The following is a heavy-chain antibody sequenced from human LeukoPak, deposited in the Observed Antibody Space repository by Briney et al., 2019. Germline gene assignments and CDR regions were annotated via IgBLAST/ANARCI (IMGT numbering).Heavy chain of an antibody. CDR1: GDSASSNSAA. D-gene: IGHD2-2*01. V-gene: IGHV6-1*01. CDR3: ATAPAYCSSTSCYENWFDP. J-gene: IGHJ5*02. Sequence: SQTLSLTCAISGDSASSNSAAWNWIRQSPSRGLEWRGRTYYRSKWYNDYAVAVKSRITINPDTSKNQFSLQLNSVTPEDTAVYYCATAPAYCSSTSCYENWFDPWGQGTLVTVSS. CDR2: TYYRSKWYN.